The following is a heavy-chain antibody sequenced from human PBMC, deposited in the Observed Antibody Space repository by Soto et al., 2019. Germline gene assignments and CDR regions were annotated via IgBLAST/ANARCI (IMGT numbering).Heavy chain of an antibody. CDR1: GCSISSYY. J-gene: IGHJ6*03. Sequence: SDTLSLTFTVSGCSISSYYWSWIRQPPGKGLEWIGYIYYSGSTNYNPSLKSRVTISVDTSKNQFSLKLSSVTAADTAVYYCARGAQGQLVYYYYYMDVWGKGTTVTVSS. D-gene: IGHD6-6*01. CDR3: ARGAQGQLVYYYYYMDV. V-gene: IGHV4-59*01. CDR2: IYYSGST.